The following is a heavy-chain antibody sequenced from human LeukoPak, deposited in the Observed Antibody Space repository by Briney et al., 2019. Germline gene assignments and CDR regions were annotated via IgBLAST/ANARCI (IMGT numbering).Heavy chain of an antibody. CDR3: AKEYSSGWYELYYFDY. CDR2: ISGSGGST. CDR1: GFTFSSYA. D-gene: IGHD6-19*01. V-gene: IGHV3-23*01. Sequence: GGSLRLSCAASGFTFSSYAMSWVRQAPGKGLEWVSAISGSGGSTYYADSVKGRLTISRDNSKNTLYLQMNSLRAEDTAVYYCAKEYSSGWYELYYFDYWGQGTLVTVSS. J-gene: IGHJ4*02.